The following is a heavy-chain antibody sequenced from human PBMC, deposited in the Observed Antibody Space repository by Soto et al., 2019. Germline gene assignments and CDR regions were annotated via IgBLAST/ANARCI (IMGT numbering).Heavy chain of an antibody. Sequence: QVQLVQSGAEVKKPGSSVKVSCKASGGTFSSYAISWVRQAPGQGLEWMGGIIPIPGTANYAQKFQGRVTITADESTSTAYMDLSSLRSEDTAVYYCARSQGSSTSLEIYYYYYYGMDVWGQGTTVTVSS. D-gene: IGHD2-2*01. J-gene: IGHJ6*02. V-gene: IGHV1-69*01. CDR1: GGTFSSYA. CDR3: ARSQGSSTSLEIYYYYYYGMDV. CDR2: IIPIPGTA.